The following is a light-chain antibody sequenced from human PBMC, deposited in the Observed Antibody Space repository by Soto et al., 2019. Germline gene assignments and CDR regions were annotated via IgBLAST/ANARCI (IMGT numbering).Light chain of an antibody. J-gene: IGKJ1*01. CDR1: QSISSR. V-gene: IGKV1-5*01. CDR3: QQYNSYSGT. Sequence: DIQMTQSPSTLSASVGDRVTITCRASQSISSRLAWYQQKPGKAPKLLIYDASSLESGVPSRFSGSGSGTEFTLTISSLQPDDVATYYCQQYNSYSGTFGQGTKVDIK. CDR2: DAS.